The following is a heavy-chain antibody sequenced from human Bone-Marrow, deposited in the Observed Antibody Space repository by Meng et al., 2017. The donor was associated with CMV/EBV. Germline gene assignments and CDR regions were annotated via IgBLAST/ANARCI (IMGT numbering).Heavy chain of an antibody. Sequence: GGSLRLSCAACGFTFSSYDMHWVRQAPGKGLEWVSSISSSSSYIYYADSVKGRFTISRDNAKNSLYLQMNSLRAEDTAVYYCARPLPVGDEQLVPHYYYYYGMDVWGQGTTVTVSS. V-gene: IGHV3-21*01. J-gene: IGHJ6*02. CDR1: GFTFSSYD. CDR3: ARPLPVGDEQLVPHYYYYYGMDV. D-gene: IGHD6-6*01. CDR2: ISSSSSYI.